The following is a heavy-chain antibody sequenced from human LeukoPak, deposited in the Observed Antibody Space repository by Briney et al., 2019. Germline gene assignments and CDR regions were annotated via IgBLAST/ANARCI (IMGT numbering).Heavy chain of an antibody. D-gene: IGHD3-16*01. Sequence: ASVKVSCKVSGYTLTELSMHWVRQAPGKGLEWMGGFDPEDGETIYAQKFQGRVTMTRDTSTSTVYMELSSLRSEDTAVYYCARDYASNVPFDYWGQGTLVTVSS. CDR1: GYTLTELS. J-gene: IGHJ4*02. V-gene: IGHV1-24*01. CDR2: FDPEDGET. CDR3: ARDYASNVPFDY.